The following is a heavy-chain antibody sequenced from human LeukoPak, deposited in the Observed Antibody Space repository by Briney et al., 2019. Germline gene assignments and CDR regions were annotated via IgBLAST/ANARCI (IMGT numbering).Heavy chain of an antibody. CDR1: GGSIISGGYY. Sequence: SETLSLTCTVPGGSIISGGYYWSWIRQLPGKGLEWIGYFYYSGSTNYNPSLKSRLTISADTSKNKFSLKLSSVTVADTAIYYCARGYCSGGSCYSARYWGQGTLVTVSS. CDR3: ARGYCSGGSCYSARY. J-gene: IGHJ4*02. V-gene: IGHV4-31*03. D-gene: IGHD2-15*01. CDR2: FYYSGST.